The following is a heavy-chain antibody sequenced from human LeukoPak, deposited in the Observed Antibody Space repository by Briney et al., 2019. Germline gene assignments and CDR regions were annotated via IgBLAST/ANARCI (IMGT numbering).Heavy chain of an antibody. CDR2: ISSSGSTI. J-gene: IGHJ5*02. V-gene: IGHV3-11*01. Sequence: GGSPRLSRADSGFTSSDYYMSWIRQAPGEGLEWVSYISSSGSTIYYADSVKGRFTISRDNAKNSLYLQMNSLRAEDTAVYYCARDRRLSAVAGDAGNWFDPWGQGTLVTVSS. CDR3: ARDRRLSAVAGDAGNWFDP. CDR1: GFTSSDYY. D-gene: IGHD6-19*01.